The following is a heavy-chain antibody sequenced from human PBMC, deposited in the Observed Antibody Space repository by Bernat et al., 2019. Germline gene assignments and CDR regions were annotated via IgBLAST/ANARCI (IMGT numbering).Heavy chain of an antibody. Sequence: EVQLVESGGGLVQPGRSLRLSCTASGLTFGDYAMSWVRQAPGKGLEWVGFIRSKAYGGTTEYAASVKGRFTISRDDSKSIAYLQMNSLKTEDTAVYYCTRAYYYYYYMDVWGKGTTVTVSS. CDR2: IRSKAYGGTT. J-gene: IGHJ6*03. CDR1: GLTFGDYA. CDR3: TRAYYYYYYMDV. V-gene: IGHV3-49*04.